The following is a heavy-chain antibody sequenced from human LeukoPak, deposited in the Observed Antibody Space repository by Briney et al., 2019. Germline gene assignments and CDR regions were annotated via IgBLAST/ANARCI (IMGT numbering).Heavy chain of an antibody. Sequence: ASVTVSFKASGYTFTFHHMHWVRQAPGQGLEWMGWTNPNNGGTNYASKFQGRVTMPRDTSISTAYMELSSLRSDDTAVYFCARDLVGSNWYFDYWGQGTLVTVSS. J-gene: IGHJ4*02. V-gene: IGHV1-2*07. CDR1: GYTFTFHH. CDR3: ARDLVGSNWYFDY. CDR2: TNPNNGGT. D-gene: IGHD6-13*01.